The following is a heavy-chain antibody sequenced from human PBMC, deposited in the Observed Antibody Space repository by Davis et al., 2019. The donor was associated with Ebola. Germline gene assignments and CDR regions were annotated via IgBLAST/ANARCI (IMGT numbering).Heavy chain of an antibody. CDR3: TRGKSKYYYDSSGYYLFDY. V-gene: IGHV3-49*03. J-gene: IGHJ4*02. CDR1: GFTFGDYA. D-gene: IGHD3-22*01. CDR2: IRSKAYGGTT. Sequence: GESLKISCTASGFTFGDYAMSWFRQAPGKGLEWVGFIRSKAYGGTTEYAASVKGRFTISRDDSKSIAYLQMNSLKTEDTAVYYCTRGKSKYYYDSSGYYLFDYWGQGTLVTVSS.